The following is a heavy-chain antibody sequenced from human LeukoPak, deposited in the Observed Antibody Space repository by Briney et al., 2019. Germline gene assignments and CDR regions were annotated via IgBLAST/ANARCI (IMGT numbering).Heavy chain of an antibody. CDR2: IYYSGST. V-gene: IGHV4-59*08. D-gene: IGHD3-22*01. CDR1: GGSISSYY. Sequence: SETLSLTCTVSGGSISSYYWSWIRQPPGKGLEWIGYIYYSGSTNYNPSLRSRVTISVDTSENQFSLRLSSVTAADTAVYYCARLDYYDSSGYYYGYWGQGTLGTVSS. CDR3: ARLDYYDSSGYYYGY. J-gene: IGHJ4*02.